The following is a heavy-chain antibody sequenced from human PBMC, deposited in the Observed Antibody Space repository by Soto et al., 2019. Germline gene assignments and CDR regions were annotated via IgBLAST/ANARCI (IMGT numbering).Heavy chain of an antibody. CDR3: TTDTQYYDFWSGYYHFDY. CDR1: GFTFSNAW. D-gene: IGHD3-3*01. J-gene: IGHJ4*02. CDR2: IKSKTDGGTT. Sequence: EVQLVESGGGLVKPGGSLRLSCAASGFTFSNAWMNWVRQAPGKGLEWVGRIKSKTDGGTTDYAAPVKGRFTISRDDSKNTLYLQMNSLKTEDTAMYYCTTDTQYYDFWSGYYHFDYWGQGTLVTVSS. V-gene: IGHV3-15*07.